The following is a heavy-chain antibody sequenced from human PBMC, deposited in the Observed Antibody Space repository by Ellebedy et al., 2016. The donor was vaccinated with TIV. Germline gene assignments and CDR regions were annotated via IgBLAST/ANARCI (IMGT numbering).Heavy chain of an antibody. D-gene: IGHD1-26*01. CDR1: GFTFSSYT. CDR2: IGGTGST. J-gene: IGHJ4*02. V-gene: IGHV3-23*01. CDR3: AKGDGMPSFDY. Sequence: GESLKISCAASGFTFSSYTMSWVRQAPGKGLEWVPSIGGTGSTFYVDSVKGRFAISRDNTKNTLFLQMNSLRAEDTAVYYCAKGDGMPSFDYWGQGTLVTVSS.